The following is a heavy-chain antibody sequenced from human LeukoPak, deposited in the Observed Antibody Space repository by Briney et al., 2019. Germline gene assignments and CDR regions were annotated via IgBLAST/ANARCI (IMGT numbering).Heavy chain of an antibody. V-gene: IGHV1-69*13. D-gene: IGHD2-2*01. Sequence: GASVKVSCTASGGAFSSYAISWVRQAPAQGLEWMGGIIPIFGTANYAQKFQGRVTITADESTSTAYMELRSLRSEDTAVYYCARDCSSTSCYGGGYDYWGQGTLVTVSS. CDR1: GGAFSSYA. J-gene: IGHJ4*02. CDR2: IIPIFGTA. CDR3: ARDCSSTSCYGGGYDY.